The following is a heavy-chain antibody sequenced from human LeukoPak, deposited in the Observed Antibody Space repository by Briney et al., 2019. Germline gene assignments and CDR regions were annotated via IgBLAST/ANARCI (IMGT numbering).Heavy chain of an antibody. D-gene: IGHD3-22*01. CDR2: IYHSGST. CDR1: GYSISSGYY. Sequence: PSETLSLTCAVSGYSISSGYYWGWIRQPPGKGLEWIGSIYHSGSTYYNPSLKSRVTILVDTSKNQFSLKLSSVTAADTAVYYCARVTMIVASDAFDYWGQGTLVTVSS. J-gene: IGHJ4*02. CDR3: ARVTMIVASDAFDY. V-gene: IGHV4-38-2*01.